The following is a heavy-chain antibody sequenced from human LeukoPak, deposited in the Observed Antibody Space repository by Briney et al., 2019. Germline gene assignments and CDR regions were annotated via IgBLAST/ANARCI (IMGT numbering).Heavy chain of an antibody. Sequence: GGSLRLSCAASGFTFSSYAMRWVRQAPGKGLEWVSAIGSGSGGTTIYADSVKGRFTTSRDNSKNTLYLQMNSLRAEDTAVYYCAKRGGYYYDSSGHSIDYWGQGTLVTVSS. D-gene: IGHD3-22*01. V-gene: IGHV3-23*01. CDR3: AKRGGYYYDSSGHSIDY. CDR2: IGSGSGGTT. CDR1: GFTFSSYA. J-gene: IGHJ4*02.